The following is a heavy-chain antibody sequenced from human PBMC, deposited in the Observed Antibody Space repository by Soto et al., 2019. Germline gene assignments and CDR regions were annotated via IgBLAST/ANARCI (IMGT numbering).Heavy chain of an antibody. CDR3: TTDLWRIAVVVGSTGYFNP. Sequence: AGSLTLSCAASGFTASDAWMSWVRQAPGKGLDGVGRIKSKSDGGTTEYAAPVRGRFTISRDDSKNTLYLQMNSLKTEDTAVYYCTTDLWRIAVVVGSTGYFNPWGQGTLVTSPQ. CDR2: IKSKSDGGTT. CDR1: GFTASDAW. V-gene: IGHV3-15*01. D-gene: IGHD2-15*01. J-gene: IGHJ5*02.